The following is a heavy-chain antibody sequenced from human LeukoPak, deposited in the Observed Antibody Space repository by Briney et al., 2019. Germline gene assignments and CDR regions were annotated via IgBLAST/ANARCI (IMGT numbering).Heavy chain of an antibody. Sequence: PSETLSLTCAVSGYSITTSFYWGWIRQPPGKGLEWIGIIHHSGYTYYNPSLKSRVTMSLNTSKNQFSLHLSSVTAADTALYYCARASNSGYHYFDYWGQGTLVTVSS. CDR1: GYSITTSFY. D-gene: IGHD3-22*01. V-gene: IGHV4-38-2*01. CDR3: ARASNSGYHYFDY. CDR2: IHHSGYT. J-gene: IGHJ4*02.